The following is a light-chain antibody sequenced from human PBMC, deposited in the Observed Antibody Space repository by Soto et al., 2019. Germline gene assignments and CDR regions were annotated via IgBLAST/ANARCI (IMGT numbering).Light chain of an antibody. CDR2: GAS. V-gene: IGKV3-20*01. Sequence: EIVLTQSPGTLSLSPGERATLSCRASQSVSSTFLVWYQQKPGQAPRLLIYGASSRATGIPDRFSGSGSGTDFTLTISRLETEDFAVYYCHHYGSSPPYTFGQGTKLEIK. CDR1: QSVSSTF. J-gene: IGKJ2*01. CDR3: HHYGSSPPYT.